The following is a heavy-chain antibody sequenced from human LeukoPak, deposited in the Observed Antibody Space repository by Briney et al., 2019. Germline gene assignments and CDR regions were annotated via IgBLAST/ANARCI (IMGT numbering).Heavy chain of an antibody. CDR3: ARHYYSGYDYNYFDY. D-gene: IGHD5-12*01. CDR1: GGSISSSSYY. Sequence: SETLSLTCTVSGGSISSSSYYWGWIRQPPGKGLEWIGSIYYSGSTYYNPSLKSRVTISVDTSKNQFSLKLNSVTAADTSVYYCARHYYSGYDYNYFDYWGQGTLVTVSS. CDR2: IYYSGST. J-gene: IGHJ4*02. V-gene: IGHV4-39*01.